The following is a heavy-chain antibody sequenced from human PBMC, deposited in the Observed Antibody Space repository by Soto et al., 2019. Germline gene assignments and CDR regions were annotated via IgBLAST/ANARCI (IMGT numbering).Heavy chain of an antibody. J-gene: IGHJ6*02. V-gene: IGHV3-23*01. CDR2: ISGSGGST. D-gene: IGHD3-3*01. Sequence: GGSLRLSCAASGFTFSSYAMGWVRQAPGKGLEWVSAISGSGGSTYYADSVKGRFTISRDNSKNTLYLQMNSLRAEDTAVHYCAKELRFLTGYGMDVWGQGTTVTVSS. CDR3: AKELRFLTGYGMDV. CDR1: GFTFSSYA.